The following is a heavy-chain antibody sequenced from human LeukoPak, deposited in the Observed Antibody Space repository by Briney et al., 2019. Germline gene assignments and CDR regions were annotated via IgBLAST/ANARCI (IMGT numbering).Heavy chain of an antibody. D-gene: IGHD3-10*01. V-gene: IGHV1-2*02. CDR1: GYTFTGYY. CDR2: INPNSGGT. J-gene: IGHJ4*02. CDR3: AKRYFDSGSYFPFDH. Sequence: GASVKVSCKASGYTFTGYYLHWVRQAPGQGHKWMGWINPNSGGTGYAQKFQGRVTMTRDTSISTAYMELSRLRSDDTAVYYCAKRYFDSGSYFPFDHWGQGTLVTVSS.